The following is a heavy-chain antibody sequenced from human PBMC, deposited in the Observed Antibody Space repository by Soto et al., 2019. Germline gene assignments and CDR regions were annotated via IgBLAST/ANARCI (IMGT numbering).Heavy chain of an antibody. CDR3: ARGDTRVRGVAEFDY. CDR2: IYYSGST. V-gene: IGHV4-31*03. Sequence: QVQLQESGPGLVKPSQTLSLTCTVSGGSISSGGYYWSWIRQHPGKGLEWIGYIYYSGSTYYNPSLKSRLTISVDTSKNKFSQKLSSVTAADTAVYYCARGDTRVRGVAEFDYWGQGTLVNVSS. CDR1: GGSISSGGYY. D-gene: IGHD3-10*01. J-gene: IGHJ4*02.